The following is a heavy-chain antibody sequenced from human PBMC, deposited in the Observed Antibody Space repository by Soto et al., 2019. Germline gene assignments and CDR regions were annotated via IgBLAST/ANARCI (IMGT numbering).Heavy chain of an antibody. V-gene: IGHV4-39*01. D-gene: IGHD3-22*01. Sequence: QLQLQESGPGLVKPSETLSLTCTVSGGSISSSSYYWGWIRQPPGKGLEWIGSIYYSGGTYYNPSHKRRVPLYVATSKYQFSVKLRPVTAADTAVYYCARRDASSGYEYGFDYWGQGTLVTVSS. CDR2: IYYSGGT. CDR3: ARRDASSGYEYGFDY. CDR1: GGSISSSSYY. J-gene: IGHJ4*02.